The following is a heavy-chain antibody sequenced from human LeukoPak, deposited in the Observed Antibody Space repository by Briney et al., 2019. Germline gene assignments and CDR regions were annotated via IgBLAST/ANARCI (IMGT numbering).Heavy chain of an antibody. V-gene: IGHV1-69*13. CDR3: ARDFREPDLGFDP. D-gene: IGHD1-14*01. J-gene: IGHJ5*02. CDR1: GGTFSSYA. CDR2: IIPIFGTA. Sequence: SVKVSCKASGGTFSSYAISWVRQAPGQGLEWMGGIIPIFGTANYAQKFQGRVTITADESTSTAYMELSSLRSEDTAVYYCARDFREPDLGFDPWGQGALVTVSS.